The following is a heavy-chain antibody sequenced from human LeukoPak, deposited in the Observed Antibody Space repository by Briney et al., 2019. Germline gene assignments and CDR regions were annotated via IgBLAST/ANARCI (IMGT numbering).Heavy chain of an antibody. D-gene: IGHD3-3*01. V-gene: IGHV3-30-3*01. Sequence: GGSLRLSCAASGFTFSSYVMHWVRQAPGKGLEWVAVISFDGSNKYYADSVKGRFTISRDNSKNTLYLQMNSLRAEDTAVYYCARDGMEWLLFTNWFDPWGQGTLVTVSS. CDR3: ARDGMEWLLFTNWFDP. CDR1: GFTFSSYV. CDR2: ISFDGSNK. J-gene: IGHJ5*02.